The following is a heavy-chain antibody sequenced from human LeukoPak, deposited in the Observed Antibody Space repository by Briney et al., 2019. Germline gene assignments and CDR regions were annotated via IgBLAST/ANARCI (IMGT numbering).Heavy chain of an antibody. V-gene: IGHV1-46*01. J-gene: IGHJ3*02. Sequence: ASVKVSCKASGYTFTSYYMHWVRQAPGQGLEWMGIINPSGGSTSYAQKFQGRVTMTRDTSTSTVYMELSSLRSEDTAVYCCARVRRIVGASRGAFDIWGQGTMVTVSS. CDR2: INPSGGST. CDR3: ARVRRIVGASRGAFDI. CDR1: GYTFTSYY. D-gene: IGHD1-26*01.